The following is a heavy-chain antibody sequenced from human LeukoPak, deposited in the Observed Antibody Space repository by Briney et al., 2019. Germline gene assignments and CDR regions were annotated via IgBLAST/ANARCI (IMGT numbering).Heavy chain of an antibody. V-gene: IGHV3-49*04. CDR2: IRSKAYGGTT. J-gene: IGHJ3*02. Sequence: GGSLRLSCTASGFTLGGYAMSWVRQAPGKGLEGVGFIRSKAYGGTTEYAASVKGRFTISRDDSKSIAYLQMNSLKTEDTAVYYCTRDPRGSYGPDAFDIWGQGTMVTVSS. D-gene: IGHD1-26*01. CDR1: GFTLGGYA. CDR3: TRDPRGSYGPDAFDI.